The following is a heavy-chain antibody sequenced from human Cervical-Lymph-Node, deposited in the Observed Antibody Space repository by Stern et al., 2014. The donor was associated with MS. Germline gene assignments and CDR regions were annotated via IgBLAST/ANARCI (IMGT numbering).Heavy chain of an antibody. CDR3: AKHACTGAACPFDL. J-gene: IGHJ4*02. CDR2: FYSRGPS. Sequence: QVQLQESGPGLVKPSETLSLTCAVSGDSISSYTTYWAWIRQPPGKGLERIGLFYSRGPSYSTQSLKCRVTISVDTSKNHFSLGLNSVTAADTAVYYCAKHACTGAACPFDLWGQGTLVTVSS. CDR1: GDSISSYTTY. V-gene: IGHV4-39*01. D-gene: IGHD2-8*02.